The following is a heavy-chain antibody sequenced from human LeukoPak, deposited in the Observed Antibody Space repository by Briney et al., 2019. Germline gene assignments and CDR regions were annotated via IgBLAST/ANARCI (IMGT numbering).Heavy chain of an antibody. D-gene: IGHD2-15*01. CDR1: GYTFTSYY. Sequence: ASVKVSCTASGYTFTSYYMHWVRQAPGQGLEWMGIINPSGGSTSYAQKFQGRVTMTRDTSTSTVYMELSSLRSEDTAVYYCARGRVAANPLNWFDPWGQGTLVTVSS. CDR3: ARGRVAANPLNWFDP. V-gene: IGHV1-46*01. CDR2: INPSGGST. J-gene: IGHJ5*02.